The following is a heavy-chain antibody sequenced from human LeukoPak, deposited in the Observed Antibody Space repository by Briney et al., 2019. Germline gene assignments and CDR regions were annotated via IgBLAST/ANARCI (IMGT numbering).Heavy chain of an antibody. V-gene: IGHV4-59*08. CDR1: GGSISSYY. CDR3: AKTYYDILTGYGGPYYMDV. Sequence: PSETLSLTCTVSGGSISSYYWSWIRQPPGKGLEWIGYIYYSGSTNYNPSLKSRVTISVDTSKNQFSLKLNSVTAADTAVYYCAKTYYDILTGYGGPYYMDVWGKGTTVTVSS. CDR2: IYYSGST. D-gene: IGHD3-9*01. J-gene: IGHJ6*03.